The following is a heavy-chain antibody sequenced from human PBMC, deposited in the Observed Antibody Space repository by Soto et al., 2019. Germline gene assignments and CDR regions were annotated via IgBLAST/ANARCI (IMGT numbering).Heavy chain of an antibody. CDR3: ARANYGDYESDYYYGMDV. D-gene: IGHD4-17*01. V-gene: IGHV4-31*03. CDR1: GGSISSGGYY. CDR2: IYYSGST. J-gene: IGHJ6*02. Sequence: SSETLSLTCTVSGGSISSGGYYWSWIRQHPGKGLEWIGYIYYSGSTYYNPSLKSRVTISVDTSKNQFSLKLSSVTAADTAVYYCARANYGDYESDYYYGMDVWGQGTTVTVSS.